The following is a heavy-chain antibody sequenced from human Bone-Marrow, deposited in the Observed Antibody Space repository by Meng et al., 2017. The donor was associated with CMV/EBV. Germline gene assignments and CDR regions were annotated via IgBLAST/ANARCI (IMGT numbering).Heavy chain of an antibody. Sequence: GSLSSYYWSWIRQPAGKGLEWIGRIYTSGSTNYNPSLKSRVTMSVDTSKNQFSLKLSSVTAADTAVYYCASSNYYDSSGYYTPIDYWGQGTLVTVSS. D-gene: IGHD3-22*01. V-gene: IGHV4-4*07. CDR2: IYTSGST. CDR1: GSLSSYY. CDR3: ASSNYYDSSGYYTPIDY. J-gene: IGHJ4*02.